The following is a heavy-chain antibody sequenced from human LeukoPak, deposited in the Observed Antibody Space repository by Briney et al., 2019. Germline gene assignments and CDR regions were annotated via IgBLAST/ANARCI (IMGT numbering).Heavy chain of an antibody. Sequence: PGGSLRLSCAASGFNFGSHWMNWVRQAPGKGLEWVANIKEDGSLTYYLDSVRGRSSISRDNTKKSLYLQMNSLRVEDTAVYFCVRDGYNQNRFDYWGQGTLITVSS. D-gene: IGHD5-24*01. CDR3: VRDGYNQNRFDY. CDR1: GFNFGSHW. J-gene: IGHJ4*02. CDR2: IKEDGSLT. V-gene: IGHV3-7*03.